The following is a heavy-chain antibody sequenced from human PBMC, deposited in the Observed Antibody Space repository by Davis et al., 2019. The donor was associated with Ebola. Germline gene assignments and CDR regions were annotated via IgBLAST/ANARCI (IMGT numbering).Heavy chain of an antibody. Sequence: SETLSLTCTVSGGSTSSYYWSWIRQPPGKGLEWIGYIYYSGSTNYNPSLKSRVTISVDTSKNQFSLKLSSVTAADTAVYYCARDVKVWGRGTLVTVSS. J-gene: IGHJ2*01. CDR1: GGSTSSYY. CDR2: IYYSGST. V-gene: IGHV4-59*01. CDR3: ARDVKV.